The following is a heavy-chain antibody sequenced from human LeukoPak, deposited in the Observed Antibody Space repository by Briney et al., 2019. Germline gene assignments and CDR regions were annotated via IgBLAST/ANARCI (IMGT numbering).Heavy chain of an antibody. CDR1: GFSLPTRSMC. CDR2: IDWDDDK. CDR3: ARIRSGTYSMDY. D-gene: IGHD1-26*01. V-gene: IGHV2-70*11. Sequence: SAPTLVYPTPTLTLTCTFSGFSLPTRSMCVGWIRQPPGRALEWLARIDWDDDKYYSSSLKTRLTISKDTSKNQVVLTMTNMDPVDTATYYCARIRSGTYSMDYWGQGTLVIVSS. J-gene: IGHJ4*02.